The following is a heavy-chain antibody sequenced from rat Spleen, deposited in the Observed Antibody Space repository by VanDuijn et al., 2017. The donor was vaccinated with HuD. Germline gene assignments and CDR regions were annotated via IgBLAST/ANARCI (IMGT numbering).Heavy chain of an antibody. V-gene: IGHV2-1*01. Sequence: QVQLKESGPGLVQPSQTLSLTCTVSGFSLTSNSVSWVRQPPGKGLEWMGAIWSGGNTDYNSALRSRLSISRDTSKSQVFLKMNSLQTEDTATYYCARAHTTGIRDWLAYWGQGTLVTVSS. CDR2: IWSGGNT. J-gene: IGHJ3*01. CDR3: ARAHTTGIRDWLAY. D-gene: IGHD1-9*01. CDR1: GFSLTSNS.